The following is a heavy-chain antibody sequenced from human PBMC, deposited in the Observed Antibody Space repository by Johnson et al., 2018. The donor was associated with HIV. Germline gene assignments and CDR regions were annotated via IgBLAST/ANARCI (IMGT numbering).Heavy chain of an antibody. D-gene: IGHD3-22*01. CDR1: GFTFSSYA. CDR2: ISYDGTNK. J-gene: IGHJ3*02. V-gene: IGHV3-30-3*01. CDR3: AKDIQMAYYYDISGYFDAFDI. Sequence: QVQLVESGGGVVQSGRSLRLSCSASGFTFSSYAIHWVRQAPGKGLEWVAVISYDGTNKYYADSVKGRITVSRDNAKNSLYLQMNSLTTEDTALYYCAKDIQMAYYYDISGYFDAFDIWGQGTMVTVSS.